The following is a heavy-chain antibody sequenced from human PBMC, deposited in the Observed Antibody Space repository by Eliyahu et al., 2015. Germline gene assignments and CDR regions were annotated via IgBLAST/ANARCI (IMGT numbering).Heavy chain of an antibody. Sequence: EVQLVQSGAEVKEPGESLRISCKGSGYIFTNYWITWVRQMPGKGLEWMGTIDPSDSYVNYSPSFQGHVTISADKSISTGYLQWSSLKASDTAIYYCASSIALGSPEVYWGQGTLVTVSS. D-gene: IGHD2-21*01. CDR1: GYIFTNYW. CDR3: ASSIALGSPEVY. V-gene: IGHV5-10-1*03. CDR2: IDPSDSYV. J-gene: IGHJ4*02.